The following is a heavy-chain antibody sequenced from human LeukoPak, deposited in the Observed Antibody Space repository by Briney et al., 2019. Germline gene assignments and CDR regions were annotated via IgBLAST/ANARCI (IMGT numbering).Heavy chain of an antibody. CDR2: FSDGGHSS. V-gene: IGHV3-23*01. J-gene: IGHJ4*02. CDR1: GFTFSSYA. CDR3: AFSPLGFNYGYAY. D-gene: IGHD5-18*01. Sequence: GGSLRLSCAASGFTFSSYAMNWVRQAPGKGLEWVSSFSDGGHSSFYADSVKGRFTIYRDDSQNILYLQMNNLSGDDTALYYCAFSPLGFNYGYAYWGQGTLVTVSS.